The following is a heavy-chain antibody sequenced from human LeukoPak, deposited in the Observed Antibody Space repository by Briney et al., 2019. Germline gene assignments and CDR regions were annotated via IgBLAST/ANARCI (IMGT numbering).Heavy chain of an antibody. V-gene: IGHV3-48*02. CDR2: ISSSSSSTI. J-gene: IGHJ5*02. Sequence: GGPLRLSCAASGFTFSSYSMNWVRQAPGKGLEWVSYISSSSSSTIYYADSVKGRFTISRDNAKNSLYLQMNSLRDEDTAVYYCARDHYYDSSGYLYNWFDPWGQGTLVTVSS. CDR3: ARDHYYDSSGYLYNWFDP. CDR1: GFTFSSYS. D-gene: IGHD3-22*01.